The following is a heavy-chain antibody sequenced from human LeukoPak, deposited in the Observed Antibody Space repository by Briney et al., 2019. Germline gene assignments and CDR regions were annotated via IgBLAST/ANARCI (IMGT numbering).Heavy chain of an antibody. J-gene: IGHJ4*02. CDR2: MYYSGSI. Sequence: NPSETLSLTCTVSGGSISSYYWSWIRQPPGKGLEWIAYMYYSGSIKYNPSLKSRVTISVDTSKNQFSLKVNSVTAADTAVYYCARCLLELHAFDYWGQGTLVTVSS. V-gene: IGHV4-59*01. D-gene: IGHD1-7*01. CDR1: GGSISSYY. CDR3: ARCLLELHAFDY.